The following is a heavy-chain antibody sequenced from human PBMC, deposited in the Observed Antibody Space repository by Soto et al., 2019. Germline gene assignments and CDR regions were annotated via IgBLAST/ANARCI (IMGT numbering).Heavy chain of an antibody. V-gene: IGHV4-59*01. D-gene: IGHD2-8*01. CDR2: ISYSGNT. Sequence: SETLSLTCTVSGGSISNFYWSWIRQPPGKGLEWIGYISYSGNTNYNPSRKSRVSISVDTSKNQFSLNLTSVTAADTAVYYCASAPMVLPRSYFDYWGQGPPATVSS. CDR1: GGSISNFY. CDR3: ASAPMVLPRSYFDY. J-gene: IGHJ4*02.